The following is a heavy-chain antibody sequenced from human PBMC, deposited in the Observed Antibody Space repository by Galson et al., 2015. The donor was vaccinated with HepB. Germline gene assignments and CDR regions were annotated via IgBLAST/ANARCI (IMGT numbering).Heavy chain of an antibody. CDR3: ARYSDKHAFDI. CDR1: GGSISTGGSY. J-gene: IGHJ3*02. CDR2: IYYSGST. D-gene: IGHD5-18*01. V-gene: IGHV4-31*03. Sequence: TLSLTCSVSGGSISTGGSYWSWIRQHPAEGLEWIAYIYYSGSTHYNPSLRSRVTISVDTSKNQFALKLYSVTAADTAVYYCARYSDKHAFDIWGQGTMVTVSS.